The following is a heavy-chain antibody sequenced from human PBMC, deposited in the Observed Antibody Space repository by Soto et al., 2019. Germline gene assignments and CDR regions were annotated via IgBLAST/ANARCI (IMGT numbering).Heavy chain of an antibody. J-gene: IGHJ5*02. CDR1: GGSFSGYY. CDR3: ARGPRLAAAGSRFDP. CDR2: INHSGST. V-gene: IGHV4-34*01. Sequence: SETLSLTCAVYGGSFSGYYWSWIRQPPGKGLEWIGEINHSGSTNYNPSLKSRVTISVDTSKNQFSLKLSSVTAADTAVYYCARGPRLAAAGSRFDPWGQGTLVTVSS. D-gene: IGHD6-13*01.